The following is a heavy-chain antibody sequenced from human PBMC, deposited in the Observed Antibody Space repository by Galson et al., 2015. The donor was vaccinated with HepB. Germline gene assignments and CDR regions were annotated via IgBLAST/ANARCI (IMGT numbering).Heavy chain of an antibody. J-gene: IGHJ4*02. V-gene: IGHV3-66*01. CDR3: AKCRRHSYWDWGYFDY. Sequence: FLRLSCSASGFTVSSNYMSWVRQAPGKGLEWVSVIYSGGSTYYVDCVKGRFIISRDNTKNTLYLQINNLKAEDTAVYYFAKCRRHSYWDWGYFDYWGQGTLVTVSS. D-gene: IGHD5-18*01. CDR1: GFTVSSNY. CDR2: IYSGGST.